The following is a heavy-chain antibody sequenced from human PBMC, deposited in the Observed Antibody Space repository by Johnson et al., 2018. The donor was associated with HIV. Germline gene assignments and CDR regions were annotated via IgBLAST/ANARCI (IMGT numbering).Heavy chain of an antibody. CDR2: IYTGDST. CDR3: ARGRTVVSVFDI. Sequence: VQLVESGGGLIQPGGSLRLSCAASGFTVSASSMIWVRQAPGEGLKWVSLIYTGDSTSYADSVKGRFTISTDTSKNTLSLQMNSLRAEDTAVYYCARGRTVVSVFDIWGQGTMVTVSS. V-gene: IGHV3-66*03. J-gene: IGHJ3*02. D-gene: IGHD3-3*01. CDR1: GFTVSASS.